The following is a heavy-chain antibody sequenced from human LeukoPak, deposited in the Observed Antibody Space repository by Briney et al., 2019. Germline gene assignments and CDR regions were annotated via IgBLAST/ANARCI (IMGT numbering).Heavy chain of an antibody. CDR1: GFTISSTY. CDR3: VRDSYTREWHEIESDY. D-gene: IGHD6-13*01. CDR2: LYRDGST. J-gene: IGHJ4*02. Sequence: PGGSLRLACAASGFTISSTYMNWARQAPGRGLEWVSTLYRDGSTYYADSVKGRFTISRDNAKSSLYLQMNSLRVGDTAIYYCVRDSYTREWHEIESDYWGQGTLVTVSS. V-gene: IGHV3-53*01.